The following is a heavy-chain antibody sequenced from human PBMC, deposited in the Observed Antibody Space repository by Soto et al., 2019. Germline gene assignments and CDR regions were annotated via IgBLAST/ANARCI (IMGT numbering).Heavy chain of an antibody. Sequence: QVQLVESGGGEVRPGRSLTISCASSGFTFSTYGMHWVRQTPGKGLEWVAVISYDGTNKFYSDSVKGRFTISRDNFKNALTLQMNSLRADGSAVYSCAKDLQSYGDYDYYCYGMDVWGRGTRVTVSS. CDR3: AKDLQSYGDYDYYCYGMDV. V-gene: IGHV3-30*18. CDR2: ISYDGTNK. CDR1: GFTFSTYG. D-gene: IGHD4-17*01. J-gene: IGHJ6*02.